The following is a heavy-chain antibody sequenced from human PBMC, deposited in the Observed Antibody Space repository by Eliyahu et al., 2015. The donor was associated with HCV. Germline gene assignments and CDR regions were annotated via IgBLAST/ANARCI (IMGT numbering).Heavy chain of an antibody. CDR3: ARRPYCSGGSCYGAHFQH. CDR1: XWSFXGYY. D-gene: IGHD2-15*01. Sequence: QVQLQQWGAGLLKPSETLSLXCAVXXWSFXGYYWXWLRQPPGKGLEWIGEINHXGSTNYNPSLKSRVTISVDTSKNQFSLKLSSVTAADTAVYYCARRPYCSGGSCYGAHFQHWGQGTLVTVSS. J-gene: IGHJ1*01. CDR2: INHXGST. V-gene: IGHV4-34*01.